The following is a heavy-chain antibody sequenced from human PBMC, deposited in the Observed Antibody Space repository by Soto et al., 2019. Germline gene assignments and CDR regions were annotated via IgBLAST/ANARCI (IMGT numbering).Heavy chain of an antibody. V-gene: IGHV1-2*02. CDR2: INPNSGGT. D-gene: IGHD5-12*01. CDR3: ASFSGYDYNY. J-gene: IGHJ4*02. CDR1: GYTLTGYY. Sequence: GASVNVYCKAAGYTLTGYYMHWVRQAPGQGLEWMGWINPNSGGTNYAQKFQGRVTMTRDTSISTAYMELSRLRSDDTAVYYCASFSGYDYNYWGQGSLVTVSS.